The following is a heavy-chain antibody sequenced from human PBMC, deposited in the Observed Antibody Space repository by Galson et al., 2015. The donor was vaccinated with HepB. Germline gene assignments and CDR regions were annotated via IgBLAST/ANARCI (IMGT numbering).Heavy chain of an antibody. J-gene: IGHJ4*02. CDR3: AAATSGPMYSRDFDY. V-gene: IGHV1-58*02. Sequence: SVKVSCKASGFTFTSSAMQWVRQARGQRLEWIGWIVVGSGNTNYAQKFQERVTITRDMSTSTAYMELSSLRSEDTAVYYCAAATSGPMYSRDFDYWGQGTLVTVSS. D-gene: IGHD6-13*01. CDR1: GFTFTSSA. CDR2: IVVGSGNT.